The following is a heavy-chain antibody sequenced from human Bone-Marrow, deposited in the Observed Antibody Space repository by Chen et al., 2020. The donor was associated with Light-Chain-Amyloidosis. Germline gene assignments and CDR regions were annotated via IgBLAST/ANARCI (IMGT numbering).Heavy chain of an antibody. CDR3: ARSRPFYGSGSYYTLGWFDP. CDR1: GGSFSGYY. CDR2: INHSGST. D-gene: IGHD3-10*01. V-gene: IGHV4-34*01. Sequence: QVQLQQWGAGLLKPSETLSLTCAVYGGSFSGYYWSWIRQPPGKGLEWIGEINHSGSTNYNPSLKSRVTISVDTSKNQFSLKLSSVTAADTAVYYCARSRPFYGSGSYYTLGWFDPWGQGTLVTVSS. J-gene: IGHJ5*02.